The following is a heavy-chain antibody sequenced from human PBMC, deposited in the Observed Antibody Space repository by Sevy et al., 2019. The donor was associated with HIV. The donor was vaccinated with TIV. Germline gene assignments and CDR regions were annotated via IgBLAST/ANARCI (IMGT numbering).Heavy chain of an antibody. D-gene: IGHD5-12*01. CDR2: ISSSNSYI. Sequence: GGSLRLSCAASGFTFSSYSMNWIRQAPGKGLEWVSSISSSNSYIYYSNSVKDRLTISRDNAKNSRYLQMNSLRAEDTAVYYCARDLGLVALYPGDAFDIWGQGTMVTVSS. V-gene: IGHV3-21*01. CDR3: ARDLGLVALYPGDAFDI. CDR1: GFTFSSYS. J-gene: IGHJ3*02.